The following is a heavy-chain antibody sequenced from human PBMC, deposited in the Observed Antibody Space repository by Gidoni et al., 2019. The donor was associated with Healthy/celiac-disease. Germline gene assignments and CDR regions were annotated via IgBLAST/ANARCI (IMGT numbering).Heavy chain of an antibody. CDR1: GFPFSSYS. J-gene: IGHJ4*02. V-gene: IGHV3-21*01. D-gene: IGHD3-3*01. CDR2: ISSSSSYI. Sequence: EVQLVESGGGLVKPGGSLRLSCAASGFPFSSYSMNWVRQAPGKGLEWVSSISSSSSYIYYADSVKGRFTISRDNAKNSLYLQMNSLRAEDTAVYYCARDREWLVDYWGQGTLVTVSS. CDR3: ARDREWLVDY.